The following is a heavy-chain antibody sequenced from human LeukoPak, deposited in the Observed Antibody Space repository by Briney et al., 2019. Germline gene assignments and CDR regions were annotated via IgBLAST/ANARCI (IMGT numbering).Heavy chain of an antibody. CDR1: GFTFSSYE. CDR3: ARWGPGQTQFDY. V-gene: IGHV3-48*03. CDR2: ISSSGSTI. Sequence: PGGSLRLSCAASGFTFSSYEMNWVRQAPGKGLEWVSYISSSGSTIYYADSVKGRFTISRDNAKNSLYLQMNSLRAEDTAVYHCARWGPGQTQFDYWGQGTLVTVSS. J-gene: IGHJ4*02. D-gene: IGHD3-16*01.